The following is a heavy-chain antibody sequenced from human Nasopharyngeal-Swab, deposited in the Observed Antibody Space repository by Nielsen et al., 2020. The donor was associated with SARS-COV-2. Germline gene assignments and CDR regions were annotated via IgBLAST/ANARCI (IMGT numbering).Heavy chain of an antibody. D-gene: IGHD2-8*01. J-gene: IGHJ6*02. CDR3: ARDCTNGVCLYYYYGMDV. CDR1: GYTLTELS. CDR2: FDPEDGET. V-gene: IGHV1-24*01. Sequence: ASVTVSCKVSGYTLTELSMHWVRQAPAKGLEWMGGFDPEDGETIYAQKFQGRVTMTEDTSTDTAYMELSSLRSEDTAVYYCARDCTNGVCLYYYYGMDVWGQGTTVTVSS.